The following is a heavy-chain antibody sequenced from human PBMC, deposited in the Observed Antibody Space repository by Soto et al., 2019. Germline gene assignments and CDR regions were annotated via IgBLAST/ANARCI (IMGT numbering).Heavy chain of an antibody. D-gene: IGHD6-6*01. CDR1: GFSLSTSGVG. J-gene: IGHJ3*02. CDR2: IYWSGDE. Sequence: GSGPTLVNPTQTLTLTCSFSGFSLSTSGVGVGWIRQSPGKALEWLALIYWSGDEHYRPSLKSRLSILKDTSKNHVVLIMTDMDPVDTATYYCARGLATLPVFAFDIWGQGTMVTVS. CDR3: ARGLATLPVFAFDI. V-gene: IGHV2-5*01.